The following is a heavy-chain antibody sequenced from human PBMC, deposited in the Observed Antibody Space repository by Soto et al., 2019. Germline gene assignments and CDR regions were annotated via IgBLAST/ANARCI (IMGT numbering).Heavy chain of an antibody. V-gene: IGHV4-31*03. D-gene: IGHD2-8*01. Sequence: SETLSLTCTVSGGSISSGGYYWSWIRQHPGKGLEWIGYIYYSGSTYYNPSLKSRVTISVDTSKNQFSLKLSSVTAADTAVYYCARANLGYCTNGVCYKNWFDPWGQGTLVTVSS. CDR3: ARANLGYCTNGVCYKNWFDP. CDR1: GGSISSGGYY. J-gene: IGHJ5*02. CDR2: IYYSGST.